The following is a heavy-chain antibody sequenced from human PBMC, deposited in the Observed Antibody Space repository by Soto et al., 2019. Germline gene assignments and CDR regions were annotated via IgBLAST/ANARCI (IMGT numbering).Heavy chain of an antibody. Sequence: KLSETLSLTCAVSGGSISSGGYSWSWIRQPPGKGLEWIGCIYYSGSTYYNPSLKSRVTISVDTSKNQFSLKLSSVTAADTAVYYCANSYGDYVSYWGQGTLVTVSS. CDR1: GGSISSGGYS. CDR2: IYYSGST. CDR3: ANSYGDYVSY. J-gene: IGHJ4*02. V-gene: IGHV4-30-2*03. D-gene: IGHD4-17*01.